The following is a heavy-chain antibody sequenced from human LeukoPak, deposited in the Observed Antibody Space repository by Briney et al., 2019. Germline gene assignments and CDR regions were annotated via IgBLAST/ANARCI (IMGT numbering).Heavy chain of an antibody. J-gene: IGHJ4*02. CDR2: INRGGHT. V-gene: IGHV4-39*01. Sequence: PSETLSLTCSMSSGSITAIDNHYWGWIRQPPGKGLEGIGSINRGGHTYYNPPLESRFTISVDTSKNQFSLMVTSVTAADTAVYYCAGQRAWFGEWAFDYWGPGTLVTVSS. CDR1: SGSITAIDNHY. D-gene: IGHD3-10*01. CDR3: AGQRAWFGEWAFDY.